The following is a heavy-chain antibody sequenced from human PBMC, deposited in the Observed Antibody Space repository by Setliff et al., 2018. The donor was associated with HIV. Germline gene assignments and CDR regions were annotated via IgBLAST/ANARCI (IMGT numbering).Heavy chain of an antibody. D-gene: IGHD3-10*01. V-gene: IGHV1-69*04. J-gene: IGHJ4*02. CDR2: TIPVLSMS. Sequence: ASVKVSCKASGGTFSSYAISWVRQAPGQGLEWMGRTIPVLSMSNFALKFQGRGSIFADKSTSTAYLGLNGLTSEDTAIYYCATSFGSGVAPFDNWGQGTLVTV. CDR1: GGTFSSYA. CDR3: ATSFGSGVAPFDN.